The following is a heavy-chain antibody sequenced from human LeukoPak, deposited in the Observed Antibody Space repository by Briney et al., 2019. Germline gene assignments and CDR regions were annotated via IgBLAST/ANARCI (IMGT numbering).Heavy chain of an antibody. CDR2: IWHDGSNK. D-gene: IGHD1-14*01. J-gene: IGHJ4*02. CDR1: GFTFSSYG. V-gene: IGHV3-33*01. CDR3: GRRAATSSLDY. Sequence: GGSLRLSCAASGFTFSSYGMHWVRQAPGKGLEWVAVIWHDGSNKYYADSVKGRFTISRDNSKNTLYLQMDSLRAEDTAVYYCGRRAATSSLDYWGQGTLVTVSS.